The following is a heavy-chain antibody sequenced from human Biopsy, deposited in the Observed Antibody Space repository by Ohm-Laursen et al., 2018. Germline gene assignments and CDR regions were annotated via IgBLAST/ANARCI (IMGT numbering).Heavy chain of an antibody. J-gene: IGHJ4*02. CDR1: GGTSSNFA. CDR2: IIPLIGLT. V-gene: IGHV1-69*10. Sequence: VKISCKASGGTSSNFAINWVRQAPGQGLECMGRIIPLIGLTNYAQKFQGRVTITADKFTNTVYMELSSLRSDDTAVYFCARDCNGDNCGVDFWGQGTLVTVSS. CDR3: ARDCNGDNCGVDF. D-gene: IGHD2-15*01.